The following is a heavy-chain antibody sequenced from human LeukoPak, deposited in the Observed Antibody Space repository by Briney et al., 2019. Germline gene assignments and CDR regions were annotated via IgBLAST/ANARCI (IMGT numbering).Heavy chain of an antibody. CDR3: ARVPALWSGQFDY. D-gene: IGHD3-3*01. J-gene: IGHJ4*02. CDR2: IYYSGST. V-gene: IGHV4-39*01. Sequence: SETLSLTCTVSGGSISSSSYYWGWIRQPPGKGLEWIGSIYYSGSTYYNPSLKSRVTISVDTSKNQFSLKLSSVTAADTAVYYYARVPALWSGQFDYWGQGTLVTVS. CDR1: GGSISSSSYY.